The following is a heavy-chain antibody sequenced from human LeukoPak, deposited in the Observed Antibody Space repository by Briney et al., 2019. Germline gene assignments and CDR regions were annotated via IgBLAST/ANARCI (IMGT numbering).Heavy chain of an antibody. V-gene: IGHV3-74*01. D-gene: IGHD6-19*01. CDR2: INSDGSST. CDR1: GSTFSSYW. CDR3: ARPGSDWSSGFDY. J-gene: IGHJ4*02. Sequence: PGGSLRLSCAASGSTFSSYWMHWVRQAPGKGLVWVSRINSDGSSTSYADSVKGRFTISRDNAKNTLYLQMNSLRAEDTAVYYCARPGSDWSSGFDYWGQGTLVTVSS.